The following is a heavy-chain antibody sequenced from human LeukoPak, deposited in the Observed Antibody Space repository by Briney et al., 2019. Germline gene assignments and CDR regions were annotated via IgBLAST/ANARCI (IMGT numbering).Heavy chain of an antibody. CDR3: ARSAYCGGDCYPAPLDY. D-gene: IGHD2-21*02. CDR2: ISSSSSHT. Sequence: GGSLRLSCAASGFTFSDYYMSWIRQAPGKGLEWVSYISSSSSHTNYADSVKGRFTISRDNAKNSLYLQMNSLRAEDTAVYYCARSAYCGGDCYPAPLDYWGQGTLVTVSS. CDR1: GFTFSDYY. J-gene: IGHJ4*02. V-gene: IGHV3-11*06.